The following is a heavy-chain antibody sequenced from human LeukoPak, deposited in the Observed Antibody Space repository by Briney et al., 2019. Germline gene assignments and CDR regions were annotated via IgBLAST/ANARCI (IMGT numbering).Heavy chain of an antibody. CDR2: ISSSGTTI. J-gene: IGHJ4*02. D-gene: IGHD2-21*02. CDR3: ARDSEAYCGGDCYTD. Sequence: GGSLRLSCAASGFTFSSYEMNWVRQAPGKGLEWVSYISSSGTTIYYADSVKGRFTISRDNAKNSLYLQMNSLRAEDTAVYYCARDSEAYCGGDCYTDGGQGTLVTVSS. CDR1: GFTFSSYE. V-gene: IGHV3-48*03.